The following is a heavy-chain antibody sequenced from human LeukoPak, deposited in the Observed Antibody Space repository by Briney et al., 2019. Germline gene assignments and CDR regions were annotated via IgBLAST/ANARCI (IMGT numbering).Heavy chain of an antibody. D-gene: IGHD5-24*01. J-gene: IGHJ4*01. Sequence: ASVKVSCKVSGYTLTELSMHWVRQAPGKGLEWMGGFDPEDGETIYAQKFQGRVTMTEDTSTDTAYMELSSLRSEDTAVYYCATAVAKITTVALDYWGQEPWSPSPQ. CDR2: FDPEDGET. V-gene: IGHV1-24*01. CDR1: GYTLTELS. CDR3: ATAVAKITTVALDY.